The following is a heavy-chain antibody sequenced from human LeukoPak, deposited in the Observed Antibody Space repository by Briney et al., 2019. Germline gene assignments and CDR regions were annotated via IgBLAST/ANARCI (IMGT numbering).Heavy chain of an antibody. Sequence: GGSLRLSCAASGFTFTNYWMNWVRQAPGKGLEWLAFITQDASETSYVDSVKGRFTISRYNAKNSLYLQMNSLRAEDTALYYCVAGGGDFWGLGTLVTVSS. CDR3: VAGGGDF. D-gene: IGHD3-16*01. V-gene: IGHV3-7*01. CDR1: GFTFTNYW. CDR2: ITQDASET. J-gene: IGHJ4*02.